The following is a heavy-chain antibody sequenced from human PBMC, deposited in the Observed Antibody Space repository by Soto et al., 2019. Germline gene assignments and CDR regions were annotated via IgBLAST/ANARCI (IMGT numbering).Heavy chain of an antibody. CDR2: IIPIFGTA. V-gene: IGHV1-69*13. D-gene: IGHD6-6*01. J-gene: IGHJ6*02. CDR3: ARDRYLNSSSFSSYYYYGMDV. CDR1: GGTFSSYA. Sequence: SVKVSCKASGGTFSSYAISWVRQAPGQGLEWMGGIIPIFGTANYAQKFQGRVTITADESTSTAYMELSSLRSEDTAVYYCARDRYLNSSSFSSYYYYGMDVWGQGTTVPVSS.